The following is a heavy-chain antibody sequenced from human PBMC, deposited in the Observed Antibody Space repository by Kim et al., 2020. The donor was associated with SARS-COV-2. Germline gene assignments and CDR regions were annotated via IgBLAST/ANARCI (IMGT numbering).Heavy chain of an antibody. Sequence: SETLSLTCTVSGGSISSSSYYWGWIRQPPGKGLEWIGSIYYSGSTYYNPSLKSRVTISVDTSKNQFSLKLSSVTAADTAVYYCARRKHCTGGVCYSFSRYYYYMDVWGKGTTVTVSS. D-gene: IGHD2-8*02. CDR3: ARRKHCTGGVCYSFSRYYYYMDV. CDR1: GGSISSSSYY. J-gene: IGHJ6*03. V-gene: IGHV4-39*01. CDR2: IYYSGST.